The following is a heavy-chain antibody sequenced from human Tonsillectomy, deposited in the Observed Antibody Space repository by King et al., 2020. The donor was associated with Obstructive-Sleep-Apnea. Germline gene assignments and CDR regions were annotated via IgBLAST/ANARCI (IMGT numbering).Heavy chain of an antibody. CDR1: GGSISSYY. J-gene: IGHJ6*02. CDR3: ARDLYSSYGMDV. D-gene: IGHD5-18*01. CDR2: IYYSGST. Sequence: QLQESGPGLVKPSETLSLTCTVSGGSISSYYWSWIRQPPGKGLEWIGYIYYSGSTNYNPSLKSRVTISVDTSKNQFSLKLSSVTAAETAVYYCARDLYSSYGMDVWGQGTTVTVSS. V-gene: IGHV4-59*01.